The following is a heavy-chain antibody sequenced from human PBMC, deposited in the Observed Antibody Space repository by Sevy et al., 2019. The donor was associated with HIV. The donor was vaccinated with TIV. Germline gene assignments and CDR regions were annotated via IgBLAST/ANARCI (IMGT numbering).Heavy chain of an antibody. Sequence: GGSLRLSCAASGFTFSSYNMNWVRQAPGKGLEWVSSISSSSSYIYYAHSVKGRFTISRDNAKDSLYLQMNTLRAEDRAVYYCARVVAYCSGGSCFAGYYYGMDVWGQGTTVTVSS. V-gene: IGHV3-21*01. CDR3: ARVVAYCSGGSCFAGYYYGMDV. CDR2: ISSSSSYI. J-gene: IGHJ6*02. CDR1: GFTFSSYN. D-gene: IGHD2-15*01.